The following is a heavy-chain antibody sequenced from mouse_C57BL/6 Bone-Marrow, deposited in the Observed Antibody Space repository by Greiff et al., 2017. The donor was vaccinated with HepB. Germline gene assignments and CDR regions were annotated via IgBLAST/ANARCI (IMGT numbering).Heavy chain of an antibody. CDR2: ISSGSSTI. CDR3: ARSVVATRAMDY. CDR1: GFTFSDYG. V-gene: IGHV5-17*01. D-gene: IGHD1-1*01. J-gene: IGHJ4*01. Sequence: EVQVVESGGGLVKPGGSLKLSCAASGFTFSDYGMHWVRQAPEKGLEWVAYISSGSSTIYYADTVKGRFTISRDNAKNTLFLQMTSLRSEDTAMYYCARSVVATRAMDYWGQGTSVTVSS.